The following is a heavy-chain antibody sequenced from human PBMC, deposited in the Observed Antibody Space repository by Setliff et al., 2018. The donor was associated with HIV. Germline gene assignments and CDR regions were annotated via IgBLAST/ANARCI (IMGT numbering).Heavy chain of an antibody. CDR2: VSGSGATT. CDR1: GFTFRNSA. V-gene: IGHV3-23*01. J-gene: IGHJ3*01. Sequence: PGKSLKISCVASGFTFRNSAVSWIRQAPGKGLQWVSAVSGSGATTYYAASVKGRFTISRDNLKSMVYLQMNSLRAEDTAIYYCAKDHAGGGYHDILPPSWGQGTMVTVSS. D-gene: IGHD3-9*01. CDR3: AKDHAGGGYHDILPPS.